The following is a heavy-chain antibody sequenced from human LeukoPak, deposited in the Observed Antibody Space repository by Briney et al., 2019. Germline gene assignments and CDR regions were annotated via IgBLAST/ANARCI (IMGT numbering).Heavy chain of an antibody. CDR2: ISAYNGNT. V-gene: IGHV1-18*01. D-gene: IGHD2-15*01. CDR3: ARVETPGYCSGGSCYLGLGPWLTHY. CDR1: GYTFTIYG. Sequence: ASVKVSYKASGYTFTIYGISWVRQAPGQGLEWMGWISAYNGNTNYAQKLQGRVTMTTDTSTSTAYVELRSLRSDDTAVDYCARVETPGYCSGGSCYLGLGPWLTHYWGQGPLVPVSS. J-gene: IGHJ4*02.